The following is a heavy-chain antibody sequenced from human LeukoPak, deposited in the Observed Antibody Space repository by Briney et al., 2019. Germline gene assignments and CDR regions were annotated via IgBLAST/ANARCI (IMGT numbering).Heavy chain of an antibody. V-gene: IGHV3-30*04. CDR3: ARPNYFDSSGYYF. D-gene: IGHD3-22*01. Sequence: GGSLRLSCAASGFTFSTYAMHWVRQAPGKGLEWVAVISSDGSNENSADSVKGRFTIFRDNSKKTLSLQMNSLRAEDTAVYYCARPNYFDSSGYYFWGQGTLVTVSS. CDR2: ISSDGSNE. J-gene: IGHJ4*02. CDR1: GFTFSTYA.